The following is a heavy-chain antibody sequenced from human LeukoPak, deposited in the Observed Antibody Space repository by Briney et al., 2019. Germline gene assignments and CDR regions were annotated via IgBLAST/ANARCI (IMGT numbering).Heavy chain of an antibody. D-gene: IGHD3-22*01. J-gene: IGHJ4*02. CDR3: APEEPETYYYDSSGYLAY. CDR2: ISSSGSTI. V-gene: IGHV3-11*01. CDR1: GFTFSDYY. Sequence: GGSLRLSCAASGFTFSDYYMSWIRQVPGKGLEWVSYISSSGSTIYYADSVKGRFTISRDNAKNSLYLQMNSLRAEDTAVYYCAPEEPETYYYDSSGYLAYWGQGTLVTVSS.